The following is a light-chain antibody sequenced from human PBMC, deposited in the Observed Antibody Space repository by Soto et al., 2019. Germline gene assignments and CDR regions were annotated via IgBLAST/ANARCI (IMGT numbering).Light chain of an antibody. V-gene: IGKV1-5*01. Sequence: DIQMTQSPPTLSASVGDRVTITCRASQSIRHYLAWYQQMPGKAPKLLIYGASTLQSGVPSRFSGSGSGTEFTLTISSLQPDDFGTYFCQHHXSYSQTFGQGTKVDIK. CDR3: QHHXSYSQT. CDR1: QSIRHY. J-gene: IGKJ1*01. CDR2: GAS.